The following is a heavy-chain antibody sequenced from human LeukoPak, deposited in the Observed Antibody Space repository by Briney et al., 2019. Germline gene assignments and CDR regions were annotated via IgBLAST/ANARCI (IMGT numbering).Heavy chain of an antibody. CDR1: GGSFSGYY. D-gene: IGHD4-17*01. V-gene: IGHV4-34*01. Sequence: SETLSLTCAVYGGSFSGYYWSWIRQPPGKGLEWIGEINHSGSTNYNPSLKSRVTISVDTSKNQFSLKLSSVTAADTAVYYCARDLRVVTTVTNSFDYWGQGTLVTVSS. CDR3: ARDLRVVTTVTNSFDY. CDR2: INHSGST. J-gene: IGHJ4*02.